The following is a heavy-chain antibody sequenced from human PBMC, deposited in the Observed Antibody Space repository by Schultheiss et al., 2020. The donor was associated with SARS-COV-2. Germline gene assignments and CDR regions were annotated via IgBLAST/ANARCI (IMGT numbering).Heavy chain of an antibody. J-gene: IGHJ4*02. Sequence: SQTLSLTCTVSGGSISSGSYYWDWIRQPPGKGLEWVESIYYSGSTYYNPSLKSRVTISVDTSKNQFSLKLSSVTAADTAVYYCARGAVGASPFDYWGQGTLVTVSS. D-gene: IGHD1-26*01. CDR2: IYYSGST. CDR3: ARGAVGASPFDY. CDR1: GGSISSGSYY. V-gene: IGHV4-39*02.